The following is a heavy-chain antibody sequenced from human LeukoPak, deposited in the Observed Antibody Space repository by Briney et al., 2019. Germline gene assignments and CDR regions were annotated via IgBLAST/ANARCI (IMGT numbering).Heavy chain of an antibody. J-gene: IGHJ2*01. CDR3: ARDQGTYYYGSGSFDL. V-gene: IGHV4-39*02. Sequence: SETLSLTCTVSGGSIRSSYYYWGWIRQPPGKGLEWIGSIYDSGSTYYNPSLKSRVTISVDTSKNQFSLKLNSVTAADAAVYYCARDQGTYYYGSGSFDLWGRGTLVTVSS. CDR1: GGSIRSSYYY. D-gene: IGHD3-10*01. CDR2: IYDSGST.